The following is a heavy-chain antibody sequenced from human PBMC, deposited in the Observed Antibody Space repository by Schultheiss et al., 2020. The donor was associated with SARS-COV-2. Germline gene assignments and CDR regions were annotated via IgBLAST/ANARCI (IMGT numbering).Heavy chain of an antibody. J-gene: IGHJ4*02. Sequence: SETLSLTCTVSGGSISSGGYYWSWIRQHPGKGLEWIGYIYYSGSTYYNPSLKSLVTISVDTSKNQFSLKLSSVTAADTAVYYCARSAPRSSSWSPVGDYYFDYWGQGTLVTVSS. CDR3: ARSAPRSSSWSPVGDYYFDY. D-gene: IGHD6-13*01. CDR1: GGSISSGGYY. V-gene: IGHV4-31*01. CDR2: IYYSGST.